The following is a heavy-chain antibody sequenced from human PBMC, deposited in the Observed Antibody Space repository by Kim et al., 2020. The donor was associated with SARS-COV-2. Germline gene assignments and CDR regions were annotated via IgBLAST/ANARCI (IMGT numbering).Heavy chain of an antibody. V-gene: IGHV3-23*01. D-gene: IGHD6-19*01. Sequence: YADSGKGRFTISRDNSKNTLYLQMNSLRAEDTAVYYCAKDPLITVAGIDYWGQGTLVTVSS. J-gene: IGHJ4*02. CDR3: AKDPLITVAGIDY.